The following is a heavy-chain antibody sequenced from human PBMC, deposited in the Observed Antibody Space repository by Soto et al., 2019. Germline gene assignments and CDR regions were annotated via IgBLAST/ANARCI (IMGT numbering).Heavy chain of an antibody. CDR2: ISAYNGNT. D-gene: IGHD3-22*01. CDR3: ARVLTGDSSGYTPDY. J-gene: IGHJ4*02. V-gene: IGHV1-18*04. CDR1: GYTFTSYG. Sequence: ASVKVSCRASGYTFTSYGISWVRQAPGQGLEWMGWISAYNGNTNYAQKLQGRVTMTTDTSTSTAYMELRSLRSDDTAVYYCARVLTGDSSGYTPDYWGQGTLVTVSS.